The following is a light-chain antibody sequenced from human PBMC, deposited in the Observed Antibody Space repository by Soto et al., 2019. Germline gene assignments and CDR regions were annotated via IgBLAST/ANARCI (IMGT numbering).Light chain of an antibody. CDR2: DAS. Sequence: DIQMTQSPSSLSASVGDRFTITCQASQDISNYLTWFQQRPGKAPKLLIYDASTLETGVPSRFSGSGSGTDFTFTISSLQPEDFATYYCQQYDNLPLTFGGGTKVDIK. J-gene: IGKJ4*01. CDR3: QQYDNLPLT. CDR1: QDISNY. V-gene: IGKV1-33*01.